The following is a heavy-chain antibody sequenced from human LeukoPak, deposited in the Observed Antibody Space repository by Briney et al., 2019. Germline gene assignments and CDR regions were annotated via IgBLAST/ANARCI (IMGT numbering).Heavy chain of an antibody. J-gene: IGHJ4*02. CDR2: IYDSGTSATT. CDR3: AEIPRD. V-gene: IGHV4-59*11. Sequence: SETLSLTCTVSGASMNHHYWSWVRQPPGKELEWIAYIYDSGTSATTDYNPSLKSRVTISVDTSKRQFSLRLDSVTAADTAVYYYAEIPRDWGQGTLVTVSS. CDR1: GASMNHHY.